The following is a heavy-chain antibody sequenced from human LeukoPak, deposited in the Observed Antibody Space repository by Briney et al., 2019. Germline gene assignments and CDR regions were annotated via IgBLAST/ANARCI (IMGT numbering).Heavy chain of an antibody. V-gene: IGHV3-30-3*01. J-gene: IGHJ1*01. Sequence: GGSLRLSCAASGFTFSSYAMHWVRQAPGKGLEWVAVISYDGSNKYCADSVKGRFTISRDNSKNTLYLQINSLRADDTAVYYCAREGFVRRGRYYFEHWGQGTLVTVSS. CDR2: ISYDGSNK. D-gene: IGHD1-26*01. CDR1: GFTFSSYA. CDR3: AREGFVRRGRYYFEH.